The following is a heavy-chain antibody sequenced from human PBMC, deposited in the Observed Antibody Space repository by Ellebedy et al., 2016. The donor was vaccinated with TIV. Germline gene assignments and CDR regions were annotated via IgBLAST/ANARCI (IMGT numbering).Heavy chain of an antibody. D-gene: IGHD3-22*01. CDR2: IKQDGSEK. V-gene: IGHV3-7*01. Sequence: GGSLRLXCAASGFTFSSYWMSWVRQAPGKGLEWVANIKQDGSEKYYVDSVKGRFTISRDNAKNSLYLQMNSLRAEDTAVYYCASGRPYYDSSGYYYVFNYYGMDVWGQGTTVTVSS. CDR1: GFTFSSYW. CDR3: ASGRPYYDSSGYYYVFNYYGMDV. J-gene: IGHJ6*02.